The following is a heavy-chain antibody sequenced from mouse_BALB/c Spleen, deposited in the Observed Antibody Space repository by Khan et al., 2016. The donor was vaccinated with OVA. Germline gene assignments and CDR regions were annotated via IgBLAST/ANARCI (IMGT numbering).Heavy chain of an antibody. J-gene: IGHJ3*01. CDR3: ARGLNYYGSWFAY. CDR1: GYAFTDYG. Sequence: QIQLVQSGPELKKPGETVKISCKASGYAFTDYGMNWVKQAPGKALKWMGWINTCTGEPTYADDFRGRFAFSLETSASTASLRINNLKKEDMATXFCARGLNYYGSWFAYWGQGTLVTVSA. CDR2: INTCTGEP. D-gene: IGHD1-1*02. V-gene: IGHV9-1*02.